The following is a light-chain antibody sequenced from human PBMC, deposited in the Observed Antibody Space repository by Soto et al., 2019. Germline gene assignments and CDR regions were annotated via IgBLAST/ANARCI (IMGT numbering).Light chain of an antibody. CDR2: YDS. CDR1: NIGSKS. J-gene: IGLJ2*01. CDR3: KVWDSSSDHQCV. V-gene: IGLV3-21*04. Sequence: SYELTQPPSVSVAPGKTARITCGGNNIGSKSVHWYQQKPGQAPVLVIYYDSDRPSGIPERFSGSNSGNTATLTISRVEAGDEAEYYCKVWDSSSDHQCVFGGGTKLTVL.